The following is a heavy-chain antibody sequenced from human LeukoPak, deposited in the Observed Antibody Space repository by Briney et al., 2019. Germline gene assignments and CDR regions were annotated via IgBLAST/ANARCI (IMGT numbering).Heavy chain of an antibody. V-gene: IGHV3-9*01. CDR3: AKDIAPAVFYYMDV. J-gene: IGHJ6*03. CDR1: GFRFDGYA. Sequence: GGSLRLSCAASGFRFDGYAMHWVRQAPGKGLEWVSGISWNSGTIAYAASVKGRFTISRDDAKNSLYLQMSSLRAEDTALYYCAKDIAPAVFYYMDVWGKGTTVTVSS. CDR2: ISWNSGTI.